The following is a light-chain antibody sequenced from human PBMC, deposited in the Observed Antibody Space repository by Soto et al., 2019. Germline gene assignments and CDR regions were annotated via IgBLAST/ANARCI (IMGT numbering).Light chain of an antibody. Sequence: QSVLTQPPSVSGAPGQRVTISCTGSGSNIGAGYDVHWYQQLPGTAPKLLIYGNSNRPSGVPDRFSGSKSGTSASLAITGLQAEDEADYYCQSYDSSLSQGVFGTGTKGTVL. CDR1: GSNIGAGYD. CDR2: GNS. J-gene: IGLJ1*01. V-gene: IGLV1-40*01. CDR3: QSYDSSLSQGV.